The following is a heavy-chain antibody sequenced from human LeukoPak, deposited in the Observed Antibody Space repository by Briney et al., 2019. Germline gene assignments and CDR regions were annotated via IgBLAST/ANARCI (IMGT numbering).Heavy chain of an antibody. Sequence: GASVKVSCKASGYTFTSYGISWVRQAPGQGLEWMGWISGHNGNTKYAQKLQGRVTMTTDTSTSTANMELRSLRSDDTAVYYCAGYGDLFDYWGQGTLVTVSS. CDR1: GYTFTSYG. CDR3: AGYGDLFDY. D-gene: IGHD4-17*01. V-gene: IGHV1-18*01. CDR2: ISGHNGNT. J-gene: IGHJ4*02.